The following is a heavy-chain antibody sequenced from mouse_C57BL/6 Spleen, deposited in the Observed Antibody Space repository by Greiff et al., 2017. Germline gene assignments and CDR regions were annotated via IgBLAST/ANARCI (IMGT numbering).Heavy chain of an antibody. Sequence: EVQLPESGAELVRPGASVKLSCTASGFNIKDYYMHWVKTRPEQGLEWIGMIDPEDGDTEYAPTFQGKATLTSATSSITAYLHLSSLTSEDTSVYYCTTGGSSPWFAYWGQGTLVTVSA. D-gene: IGHD1-1*01. CDR2: IDPEDGDT. V-gene: IGHV14-1*01. CDR1: GFNIKDYY. J-gene: IGHJ3*01. CDR3: TTGGSSPWFAY.